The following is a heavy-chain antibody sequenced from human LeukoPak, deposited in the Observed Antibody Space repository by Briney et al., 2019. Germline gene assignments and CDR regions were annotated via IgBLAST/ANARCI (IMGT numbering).Heavy chain of an antibody. CDR3: ARLTERRVPYSGYERYWFDP. CDR1: GYSISSGYY. CDR2: IYHSGST. Sequence: KTSETLSLTCAVSGYSISSGYYRGWIRQPPGKGLEWIGSIYHSGSTYYNPSLKSRVTISVDTSKNQFSLKLSSVTAADTAVYYCARLTERRVPYSGYERYWFDPWGQGTLVTVSS. J-gene: IGHJ5*02. D-gene: IGHD5-12*01. V-gene: IGHV4-38-2*01.